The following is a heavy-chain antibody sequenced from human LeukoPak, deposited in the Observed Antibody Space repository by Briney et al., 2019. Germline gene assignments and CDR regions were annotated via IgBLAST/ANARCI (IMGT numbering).Heavy chain of an antibody. Sequence: GGSLRLSCAASGFTFSSYWMSWVRQAPGKGLEWVANIKQDGSEKYYVDSVKGRFTISRDNAKNSLYLQMNSLRAEDTAVYYCARVAILGSFDYWGQGTLVTVSP. CDR2: IKQDGSEK. V-gene: IGHV3-7*05. D-gene: IGHD3-3*01. J-gene: IGHJ4*02. CDR1: GFTFSSYW. CDR3: ARVAILGSFDY.